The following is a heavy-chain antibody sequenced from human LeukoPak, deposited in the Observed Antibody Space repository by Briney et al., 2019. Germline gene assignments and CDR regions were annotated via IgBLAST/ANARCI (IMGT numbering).Heavy chain of an antibody. CDR3: ARRGGDDYNRRFDS. CDR2: VNYNGNT. D-gene: IGHD5-24*01. CDR1: GASIRSSTYY. J-gene: IGHJ4*02. Sequence: SETLSLTCTVSGASIRSSTYYWGWIRQPPGKGLVWIGHVNYNGNTYYNPSLKRRVTISVDTSKNQFSLKLTSVTAADTAVYYCARRGGDDYNRRFDSWGQGTLVTVSS. V-gene: IGHV4-39*01.